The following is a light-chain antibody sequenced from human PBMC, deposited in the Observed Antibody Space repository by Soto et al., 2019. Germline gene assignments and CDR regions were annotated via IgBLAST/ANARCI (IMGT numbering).Light chain of an antibody. CDR2: GAS. J-gene: IGKJ1*01. CDR1: QSVSSN. Sequence: EIVMTQSPATLSVSPGERATLSCRASQSVSSNLAWYQQKPGQAPRLLIYGASTRATGIPARFSGSGSGTEFSLTISSLQSEDFAVYYRHQYYDWPRTFGQGTKVEIK. V-gene: IGKV3-15*01. CDR3: HQYYDWPRT.